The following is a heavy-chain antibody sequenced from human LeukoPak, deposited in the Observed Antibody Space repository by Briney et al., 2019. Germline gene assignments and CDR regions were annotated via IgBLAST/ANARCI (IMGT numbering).Heavy chain of an antibody. Sequence: GASVKVSCTASGGTFSSYAISWVRQAPGQGLEWMGRIIPIFGTANYAQKFQGRVTITADESTSTAYMELSSLRSEDTAVYYCAREEGRISYSSSPYYYYGMDVWGQGTTVTVSS. CDR3: AREEGRISYSSSPYYYYGMDV. CDR1: GGTFSSYA. CDR2: IIPIFGTA. D-gene: IGHD6-6*01. J-gene: IGHJ6*02. V-gene: IGHV1-69*13.